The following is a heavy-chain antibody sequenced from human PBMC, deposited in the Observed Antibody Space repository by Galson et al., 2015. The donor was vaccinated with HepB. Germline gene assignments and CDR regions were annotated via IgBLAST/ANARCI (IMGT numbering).Heavy chain of an antibody. CDR1: GFSLSTTGMC. CDR2: IDWDDDK. D-gene: IGHD3-22*01. J-gene: IGHJ4*02. Sequence: PALVKPTQTLTLTCIFSGFSLSTTGMCVNWIRQPPGKALEWLALIDWDDDKYYSTSLKTRLTISRDTSKNQVVLTMTNMDPVDTATYYCARGYDSSGYVDYWGQGTLVTVSS. V-gene: IGHV2-70*01. CDR3: ARGYDSSGYVDY.